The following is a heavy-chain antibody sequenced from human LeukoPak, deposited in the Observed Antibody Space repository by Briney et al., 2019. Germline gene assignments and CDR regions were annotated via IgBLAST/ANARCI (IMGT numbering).Heavy chain of an antibody. J-gene: IGHJ4*02. CDR3: AKDPNRSAWTYYFDY. V-gene: IGHV1-69*01. CDR1: GVTFSSYA. D-gene: IGHD1-1*01. CDR2: IIPIFGTA. Sequence: SLKVSCTASGVTFSSYAISWVRQAPGQGLEWMGGIIPIFGTAKYAQTFKGRVTITADDSRSTAYMELSILRSEDTAVYYCAKDPNRSAWTYYFDYWGQGTLVTVSS.